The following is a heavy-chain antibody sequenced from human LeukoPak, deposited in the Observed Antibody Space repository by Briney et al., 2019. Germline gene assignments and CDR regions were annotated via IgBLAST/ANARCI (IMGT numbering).Heavy chain of an antibody. J-gene: IGHJ4*02. D-gene: IGHD3-10*01. V-gene: IGHV1-18*01. CDR2: VSAYNGNT. CDR1: GYTFTSYG. Sequence: ASETVSHKPSGYTFTSYGIRWVQQPPRKGLEWMEWVSAYNGNTNSAQKLQGRVSMTTDTSTSTAYMELRSLRSDDTAVYYCPRVGSFGELLYFDYWGQGTLVTVSS. CDR3: PRVGSFGELLYFDY.